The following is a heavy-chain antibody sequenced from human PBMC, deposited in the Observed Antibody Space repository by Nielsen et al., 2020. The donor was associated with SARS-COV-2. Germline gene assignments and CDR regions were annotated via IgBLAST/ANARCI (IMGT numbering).Heavy chain of an antibody. CDR2: IWYDGSNK. V-gene: IGHV3-33*01. CDR1: GFTFSSYG. CDR3: ARDETAMVLDY. D-gene: IGHD5-18*01. Sequence: GGSLSLSCAASGFTFSSYGMHWVRQAPGKGLEWVAVIWYDGSNKYYADSVKGRFTISRDNSKNTLYLQMNSLRAEDTAVYYCARDETAMVLDYWGQGTLVTVSS. J-gene: IGHJ4*02.